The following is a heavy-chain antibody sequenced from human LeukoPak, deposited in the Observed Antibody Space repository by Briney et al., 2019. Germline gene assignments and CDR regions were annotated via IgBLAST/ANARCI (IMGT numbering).Heavy chain of an antibody. Sequence: GESLKISCKGSGYSFSSYWIGWVRQMPGKGLDWMGIIYPGDSDTRYSPSFQGQVTISADKSISTAYLQWSSLKASDTAMYYCARSGGLTYDFWSGYYNFDYWGQGTLVTVSS. J-gene: IGHJ4*02. CDR1: GYSFSSYW. D-gene: IGHD3-3*01. V-gene: IGHV5-51*01. CDR3: ARSGGLTYDFWSGYYNFDY. CDR2: IYPGDSDT.